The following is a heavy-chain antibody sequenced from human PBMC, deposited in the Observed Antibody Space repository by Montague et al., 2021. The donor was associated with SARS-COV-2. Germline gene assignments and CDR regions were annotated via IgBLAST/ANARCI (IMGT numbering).Heavy chain of an antibody. J-gene: IGHJ6*02. CDR3: ARGRGLAVLFDFYDYGMDV. Sequence: SETLSLTCAGDGGSFSGYYWTWIRQPPGKGLVWIGENNYSGSTNYKPSLKSRVAMSLDMSKNQFSLKLRSVTAADTAVYYCARGRGLAVLFDFYDYGMDVWGQGTTVTVSS. V-gene: IGHV4-34*01. D-gene: IGHD3-3*02. CDR2: NNYSGST. CDR1: GGSFSGYY.